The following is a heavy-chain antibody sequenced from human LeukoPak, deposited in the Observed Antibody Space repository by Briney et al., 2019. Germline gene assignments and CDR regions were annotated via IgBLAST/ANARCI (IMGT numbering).Heavy chain of an antibody. CDR1: GYSISSGYY. CDR3: AKDALGYYDSSGLTICFDY. J-gene: IGHJ4*02. V-gene: IGHV4-38-2*02. Sequence: SETLSLTCTVSGYSISSGYYWGWIRQPPGKGLEWIGNIYHSGNTYYNPSLKSRVTISVDTSKNQFSLKLSSVTAADTAVYYCAKDALGYYDSSGLTICFDYWGQGTLVTVSS. CDR2: IYHSGNT. D-gene: IGHD3-22*01.